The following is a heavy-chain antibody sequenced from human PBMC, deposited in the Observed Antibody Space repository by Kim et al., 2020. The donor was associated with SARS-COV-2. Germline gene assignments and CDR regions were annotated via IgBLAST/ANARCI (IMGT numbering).Heavy chain of an antibody. CDR2: IWYDGSNK. CDR1: GFTFSSYC. D-gene: IGHD2-2*01. J-gene: IGHJ6*03. V-gene: IGHV3-33*01. CDR3: ASFEQLYYSSTSGQSDYYYYYYMDV. Sequence: GGSLRLSCAASGFTFSSYCMHWVRQAPGKGLEWVAVIWYDGSNKYYADSVKGRFTISRDNSKNTLDLQMNRLRAEDTAVYYCASFEQLYYSSTSGQSDYYYYYYMDVWGKGTTVTVSS.